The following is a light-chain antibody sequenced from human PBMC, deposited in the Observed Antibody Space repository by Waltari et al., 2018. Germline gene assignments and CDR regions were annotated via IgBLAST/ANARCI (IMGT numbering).Light chain of an antibody. CDR1: SANIASNA. Sequence: QSVLTQPPSVSEAPRQRVTISCSGSSANIASNAVHWDQQLPGKAPKLLIYYDDLLPSGVSDRFSGSKSGTSASRAISGLQSEDEADYYCATWDDSLNGVVFGGGTKLTV. J-gene: IGLJ3*02. CDR2: YDD. CDR3: ATWDDSLNGVV. V-gene: IGLV1-36*01.